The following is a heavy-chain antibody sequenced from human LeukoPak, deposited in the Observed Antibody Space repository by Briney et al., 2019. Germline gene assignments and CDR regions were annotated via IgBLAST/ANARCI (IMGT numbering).Heavy chain of an antibody. CDR1: GFTFSSYA. Sequence: PGGSLRLSCAASGFTFSSYAMSWVRQAPGKGLEWVSTISGSGTGTYHADSVKGRFTISRDNSKYTLYLQMNSLRADDTAVYYCAKGGYSSGWRNYFDYWGQGTLVTVSS. J-gene: IGHJ4*02. V-gene: IGHV3-23*01. CDR2: ISGSGTGT. D-gene: IGHD6-19*01. CDR3: AKGGYSSGWRNYFDY.